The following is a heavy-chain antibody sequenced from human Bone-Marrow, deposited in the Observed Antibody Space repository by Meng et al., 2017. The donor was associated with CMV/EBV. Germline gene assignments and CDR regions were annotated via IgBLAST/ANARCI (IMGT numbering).Heavy chain of an antibody. CDR2: MNPNSGNT. J-gene: IGHJ3*02. CDR3: ARVHATTWWFGNHDAFDI. V-gene: IGHV1-8*02. CDR1: GYTFTAHY. D-gene: IGHD3-10*01. Sequence: ASVKVSCKASGYTFTAHYFHWVRQAPGQGLEWMGWMNPNSGNTGYAQKFQGRVTMTRNTSISTAYMELSSLRSEDTAVYYCARVHATTWWFGNHDAFDIWGQGTMVTVSS.